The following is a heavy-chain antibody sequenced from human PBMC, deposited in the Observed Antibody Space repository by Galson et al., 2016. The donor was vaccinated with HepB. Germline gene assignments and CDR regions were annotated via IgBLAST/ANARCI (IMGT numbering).Heavy chain of an antibody. CDR3: VKDTEEAPEGYNQGAFDY. CDR1: GFTFSTYG. J-gene: IGHJ4*02. V-gene: IGHV3-30*18. CDR2: ITYDGRYD. Sequence: SLRLSCAASGFTFSTYGTHWVRQAPGKGLEWVAIITYDGRYDYYADSVEGRFTISRDNSKNTLYLQMNSLRTEDAAVYYCVKDTEEAPEGYNQGAFDYWGQGTRVPVSS. D-gene: IGHD5-24*01.